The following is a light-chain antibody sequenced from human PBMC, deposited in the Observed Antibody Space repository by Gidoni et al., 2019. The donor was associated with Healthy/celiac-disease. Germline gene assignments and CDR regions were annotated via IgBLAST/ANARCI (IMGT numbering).Light chain of an antibody. J-gene: IGKJ4*01. Sequence: DIQMTQSPSSLSASVGDSVTITCRASQRISSYLNWYQQKPGKAPKLLIYAASSLQSGFPSRFSGSGSGTDCTLSISRLQPEYFATYFCQQSYSTLALTFGGGTKVEIK. CDR1: QRISSY. CDR3: QQSYSTLALT. CDR2: AAS. V-gene: IGKV1-39*01.